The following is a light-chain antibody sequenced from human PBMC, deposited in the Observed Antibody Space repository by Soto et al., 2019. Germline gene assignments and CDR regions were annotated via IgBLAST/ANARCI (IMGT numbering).Light chain of an antibody. CDR3: QQYNNYPWT. CDR2: KAS. V-gene: IGKV1-5*03. CDR1: QSISSW. J-gene: IGKJ1*01. Sequence: DIQMTQSPSTLSASVGDRVTITCRASQSISSWLAWYQKKPGKAPKLLIYKASSLESGVTSRFSGSGSGTDVTLTISSLQPDDFAPYYCQQYNNYPWTFGQGTKVEIK.